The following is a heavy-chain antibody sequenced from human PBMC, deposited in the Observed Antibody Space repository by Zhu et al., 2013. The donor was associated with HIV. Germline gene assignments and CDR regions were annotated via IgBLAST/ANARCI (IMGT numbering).Heavy chain of an antibody. D-gene: IGHD2-2*01. Sequence: QVQLVQSGAEVKKPGSSVKVSCKASGGTFSSYAISWVRQAPGQGLEWMGGIIPIFGTANYAQKFQGRVTITADESTSTAYMELSSLRSEDTAVYYCARDECSSTSCPDYYYYGMDVWGQGTTVTVSS. J-gene: IGHJ6*02. CDR3: ARDECSSTSCPDYYYYGMDV. CDR1: GGTFSSYA. V-gene: IGHV1-69*01. CDR2: IIPIFGTA.